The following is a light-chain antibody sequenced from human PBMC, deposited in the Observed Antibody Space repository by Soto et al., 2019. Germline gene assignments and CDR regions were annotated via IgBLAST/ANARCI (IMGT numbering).Light chain of an antibody. CDR2: KAS. V-gene: IGKV1-5*03. CDR3: QQDYSYPWT. J-gene: IGKJ1*01. Sequence: DIQMTQSPSTLSASVGDRVTITCRASQSINILLAWYQQKPGKAPNLLIYKASSLESGVPSRFSGSASGTEFTLTISSLQPDDFASYYCQQDYSYPWTFGQGTKVEIK. CDR1: QSINIL.